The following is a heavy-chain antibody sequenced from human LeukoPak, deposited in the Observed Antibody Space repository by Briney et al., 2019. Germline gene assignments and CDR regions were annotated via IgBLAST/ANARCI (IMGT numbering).Heavy chain of an antibody. Sequence: PSETLSLTCTVSGGSISSYYWSWIRQPPGKGLEWIGCIYYSGSTNYNPSLKSRVTISVDTSKNQFSLKLSSVTAADTAVYYCARHGSTASLTMVRGPAPYYYYGMDVWGQGTTVTVSS. D-gene: IGHD3-10*01. CDR1: GGSISSYY. CDR2: IYYSGST. V-gene: IGHV4-59*08. J-gene: IGHJ6*02. CDR3: ARHGSTASLTMVRGPAPYYYYGMDV.